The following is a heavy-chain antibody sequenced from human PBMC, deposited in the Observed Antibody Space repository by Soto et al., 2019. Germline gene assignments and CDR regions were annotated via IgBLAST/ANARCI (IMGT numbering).Heavy chain of an antibody. CDR3: ARPSSSWYGFDY. D-gene: IGHD6-13*01. CDR2: IYYSGST. J-gene: IGHJ4*02. V-gene: IGHV4-39*01. CDR1: GGSISSSSYY. Sequence: SETLSLTCTVSGGSISSSSYYWGWIRQPPGKGLEWIGSIYYSGSTYYNPSLKSRVTISVDTSKNQFSLKLSSVTAADTAVYYCARPSSSWYGFDYWGQGTRVTVSS.